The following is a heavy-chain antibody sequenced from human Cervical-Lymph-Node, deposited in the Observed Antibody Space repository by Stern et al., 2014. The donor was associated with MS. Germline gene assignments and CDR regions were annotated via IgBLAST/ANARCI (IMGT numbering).Heavy chain of an antibody. CDR1: GGTLSTYG. CDR3: ARYRSAVDWYFDL. J-gene: IGHJ2*01. V-gene: IGHV1-69*01. CDR2: IIPMFGIS. Sequence: VQLVQSGAEVKKPGSSVKVSCKASGGTLSTYGFSWVRQSPGQGLEWMGGIIPMFGISNSAQKFQGRVPITADESTSTAYMELSSLRSDDTAVYYCARYRSAVDWYFDLWGRGTLVTVSS. D-gene: IGHD3-10*01.